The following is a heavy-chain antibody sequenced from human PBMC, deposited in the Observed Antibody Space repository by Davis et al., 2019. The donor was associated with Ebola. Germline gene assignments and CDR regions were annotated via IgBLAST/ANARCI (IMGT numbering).Heavy chain of an antibody. CDR2: IIPILGVT. J-gene: IGHJ2*01. V-gene: IGHV1-69*10. Sequence: SVKVSCKASGYTFTSYYIQWVRQAPGQGLEWMGGIIPILGVTNYAQKFQGRVTITADKSTSTAYMDLSSLKSEETAVYYCARRGAVGNTYYWYFDLWGRGTLVTVSS. CDR1: GYTFTSYY. D-gene: IGHD2-15*01. CDR3: ARRGAVGNTYYWYFDL.